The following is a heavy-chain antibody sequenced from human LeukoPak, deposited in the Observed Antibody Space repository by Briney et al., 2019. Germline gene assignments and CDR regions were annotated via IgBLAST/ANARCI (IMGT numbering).Heavy chain of an antibody. J-gene: IGHJ4*02. V-gene: IGHV4-39*01. Sequence: SETLSLTCTVSGGSISSSSYYWGWIRQPPGKGLEWIGSIYYSGSTYYNPSLKSRVTISVDTSKNQFSLKLSSVTAADTAVYYCARLFLCSSSSAFHFDYWGQGTLVTVSS. CDR2: IYYSGST. D-gene: IGHD6-6*01. CDR1: GGSISSSSYY. CDR3: ARLFLCSSSSAFHFDY.